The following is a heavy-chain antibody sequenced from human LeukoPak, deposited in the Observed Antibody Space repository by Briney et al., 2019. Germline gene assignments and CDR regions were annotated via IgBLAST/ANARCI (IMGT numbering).Heavy chain of an antibody. CDR2: ISGSGGST. V-gene: IGHV3-23*01. J-gene: IGHJ6*03. CDR3: ANDPPLVWDV. Sequence: GGSLGLSCAASGFTFSSYDRSWVRQAPGKGLEWVSAISGSGGSTYYADSVKGRFTISRDNSKNTLYLQMNSLRAEDTALYYCANDPPLVWDVWGKGTTVTVSS. CDR1: GFTFSSYD.